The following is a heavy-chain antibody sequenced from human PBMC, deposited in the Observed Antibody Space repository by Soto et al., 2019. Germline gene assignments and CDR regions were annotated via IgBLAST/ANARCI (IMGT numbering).Heavy chain of an antibody. J-gene: IGHJ5*02. V-gene: IGHV4-31*03. CDR2: IYYSGST. D-gene: IGHD6-13*01. CDR1: GGSIGSGGNY. Sequence: SETLSLTCTVSGGSIGSGGNYWSWIRQHPGKGLEWIGYIYYSGSTYYNPSLKSRVTISVDTSKNQFSLKLSSVTAADTAVYYCARAPSSGIAENWFDPWGQGTLVTVSS. CDR3: ARAPSSGIAENWFDP.